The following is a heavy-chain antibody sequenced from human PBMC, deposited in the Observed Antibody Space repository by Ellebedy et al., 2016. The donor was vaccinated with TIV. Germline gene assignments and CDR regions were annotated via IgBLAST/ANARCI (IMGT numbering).Heavy chain of an antibody. V-gene: IGHV3-30*02. CDR1: GFTFSAYA. Sequence: GESLKISCAASGFTFSAYAIHWVRQAPGKGLAWVAFIHYDGSKKHHADSVRGRFTIFRDNSKNTLYFQMNSLRAEDTGVYYWEKDIEVAGMGALDIWGQGTKVTVSS. D-gene: IGHD6-13*01. CDR3: EKDIEVAGMGALDI. CDR2: IHYDGSKK. J-gene: IGHJ3*02.